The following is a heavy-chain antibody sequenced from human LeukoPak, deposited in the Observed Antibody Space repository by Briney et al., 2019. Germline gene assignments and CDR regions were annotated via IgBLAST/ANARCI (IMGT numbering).Heavy chain of an antibody. CDR2: MNPSSVNT. V-gene: IGHV1-8*01. CDR3: ARGPRWTSTSCPHYFDY. CDR1: GYNFTGYD. Sequence: GASVRVSCTASGYNFTGYDINWVRQASGQGLDWMGCMNPSSVNTGSAQKFQRRDSMTRNTTTSTPYIELCSLTAEGTGVYFCARGPRWTSTSCPHYFDYWGERTLVTVSS. D-gene: IGHD2-2*01. J-gene: IGHJ4*02.